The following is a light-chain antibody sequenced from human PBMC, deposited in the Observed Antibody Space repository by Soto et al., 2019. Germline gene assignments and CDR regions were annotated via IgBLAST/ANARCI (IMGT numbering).Light chain of an antibody. J-gene: IGLJ1*01. CDR3: CSYAGSYTYV. V-gene: IGLV2-11*01. Sequence: QTVRTQPRSVSGSPGQSVTISCTGTSSDVGGYNYVSWYQQHPGKAPKLMIYDVSKRPSGVPDRFSGSKYGNTASLTISGLQAEDEADYYCCSYAGSYTYVFGTGTKVTVL. CDR2: DVS. CDR1: SSDVGGYNY.